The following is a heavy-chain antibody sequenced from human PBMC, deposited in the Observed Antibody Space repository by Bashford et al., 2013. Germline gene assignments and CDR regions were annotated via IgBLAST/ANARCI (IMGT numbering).Heavy chain of an antibody. D-gene: IGHD5-18*01. CDR1: GGSLSSSYY. Sequence: SETLSLTCSVSGGSLSSSYYWGWIRQPPGKRLEWVGTIYATGSTYYNPSLENRVAISMYASKNQISLKLSSVSAADSAIYYCVRLGGYSYGYWGQGTLVTVSS. V-gene: IGHV4-39*01. CDR3: VRLGGYSYGY. J-gene: IGHJ4*02. CDR2: IYATGST.